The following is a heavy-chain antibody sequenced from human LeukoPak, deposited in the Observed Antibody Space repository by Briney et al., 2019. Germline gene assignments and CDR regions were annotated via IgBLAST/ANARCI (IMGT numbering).Heavy chain of an antibody. J-gene: IGHJ4*02. V-gene: IGHV3-30*03. CDR1: GFTFSSYG. D-gene: IGHD4-23*01. CDR2: ISYDGSNK. Sequence: GGSLRLSCAASGFTFSSYGMHWVRQAPGKGLEWVAVISYDGSNKYYADSVKGRFTISRDNAKNSLYLQMNSLRDEDTAVYYCARDGTSYGGDHYDYWGQGTLVTVSS. CDR3: ARDGTSYGGDHYDY.